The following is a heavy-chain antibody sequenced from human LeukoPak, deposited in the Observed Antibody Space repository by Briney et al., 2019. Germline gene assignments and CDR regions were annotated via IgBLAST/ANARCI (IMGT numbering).Heavy chain of an antibody. CDR2: IYSGGST. J-gene: IGHJ4*02. CDR1: GFTVSSNY. V-gene: IGHV3-66*01. Sequence: GGSLRLSCAASGFTVSSNYMSWVRQAPGKGLEWVSVIYSGGSTYYADSVKGRFTISRDNSKNTLYLQMNSLRAEDTAVYYCASVRYFDWSFDYWGQGTLVTVSS. D-gene: IGHD3-9*01. CDR3: ASVRYFDWSFDY.